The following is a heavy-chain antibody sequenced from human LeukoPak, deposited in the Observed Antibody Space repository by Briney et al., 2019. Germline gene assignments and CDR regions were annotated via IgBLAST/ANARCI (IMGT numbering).Heavy chain of an antibody. CDR2: ISGSGGST. D-gene: IGHD3-3*01. CDR1: GFTFSSYA. CDR3: AKSEGKRITIFGTYYGMDV. J-gene: IGHJ6*02. Sequence: PGGSLRLSCAASGFTFSSYAMSWVRQAPGKGLEWVSAISGSGGSTYYADSVKGRFAISRDNSKNTLYLQMNSLRAEDTAVYYCAKSEGKRITIFGTYYGMDVWGQGTLVTVSS. V-gene: IGHV3-23*01.